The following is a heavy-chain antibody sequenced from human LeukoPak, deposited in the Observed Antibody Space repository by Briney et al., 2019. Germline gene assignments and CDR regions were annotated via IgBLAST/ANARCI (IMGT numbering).Heavy chain of an antibody. J-gene: IGHJ3*02. V-gene: IGHV1-69*06. CDR2: IIPIFGTA. D-gene: IGHD2/OR15-2a*01. CDR1: GGTFSSYA. CDR3: ARKGFYPYDAFDI. Sequence: ASVKVSCKASGGTFSSYAISWVRQAPGQGLEWMGGIIPIFGTANYAQKFQGRVTITADKSTSTAYMELSSLRSEDTAVYYCARKGFYPYDAFDIWGQGTMVTVSS.